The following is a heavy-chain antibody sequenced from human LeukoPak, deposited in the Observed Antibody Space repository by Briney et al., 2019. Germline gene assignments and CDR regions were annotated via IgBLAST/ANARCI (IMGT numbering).Heavy chain of an antibody. CDR3: VRGYCSGATCYHFDY. CDR1: GASITNYY. J-gene: IGHJ4*02. Sequence: PSETLSLTCTVPGASITNYYWNWIRQPPGKGLEWIGHFYYSGSDNYNPSLKSRITISVDTSKNQFSLKLSSVTAADTAVYYCVRGYCSGATCYHFDYWGQGTLVTVSS. D-gene: IGHD2-15*01. CDR2: FYYSGSD. V-gene: IGHV4-59*01.